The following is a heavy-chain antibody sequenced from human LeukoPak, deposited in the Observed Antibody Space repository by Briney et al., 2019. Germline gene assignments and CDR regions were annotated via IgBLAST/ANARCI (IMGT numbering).Heavy chain of an antibody. CDR1: GSTFTGYY. Sequence: ASVKVSCKASGSTFTGYYMHWVRQAPGQGLEWMGWINPNSGGTNYAQKFQGRVTMTRDTSISTAYMELSRLRSDDTAVYYCAREYYDSSGLDYWGQGTLVTVS. CDR2: INPNSGGT. V-gene: IGHV1-2*02. D-gene: IGHD3-22*01. CDR3: AREYYDSSGLDY. J-gene: IGHJ4*02.